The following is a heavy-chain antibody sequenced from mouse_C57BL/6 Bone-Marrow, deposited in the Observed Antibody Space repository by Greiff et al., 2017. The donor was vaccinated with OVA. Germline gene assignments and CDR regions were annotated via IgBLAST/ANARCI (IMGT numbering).Heavy chain of an antibody. J-gene: IGHJ1*03. D-gene: IGHD1-1*01. Sequence: QVQLQQSGAELARPGASVKLSCKASGYTFTSYGISWVKQRTGQGLEWIGEIYPRSGNTYYNEKFKGKATLTADKSSSTAYMELRSLTSEDAAVYFCARRYGGWYFDVWGTGTTVTVSS. CDR1: GYTFTSYG. CDR3: ARRYGGWYFDV. CDR2: IYPRSGNT. V-gene: IGHV1-81*01.